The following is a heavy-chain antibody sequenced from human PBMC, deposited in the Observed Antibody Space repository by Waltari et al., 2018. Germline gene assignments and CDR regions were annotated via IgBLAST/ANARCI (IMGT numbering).Heavy chain of an antibody. V-gene: IGHV4-38-2*02. CDR1: GYSISSGYY. Sequence: QVQLQESGPGLVKPSETLSLTCAVSGYSISSGYYWGWIRQPPGKGLEWIASIYHSGGTYYNPSRQSRVTISIDMSKNQFSLKLRSGTAADTAVYYCARDYDSGGYPPHWSDPWGQGTLVTVSS. D-gene: IGHD3-22*01. J-gene: IGHJ5*02. CDR2: IYHSGGT. CDR3: ARDYDSGGYPPHWSDP.